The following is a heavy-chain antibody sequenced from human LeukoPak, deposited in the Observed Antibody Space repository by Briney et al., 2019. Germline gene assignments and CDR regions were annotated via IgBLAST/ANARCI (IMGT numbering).Heavy chain of an antibody. J-gene: IGHJ4*02. V-gene: IGHV4-34*01. Sequence: PSETLSLTCAVYGGSFTGYYWNWIRQPPGRGLEWIGKVSRSGNTSYNPSLKSRVTISVDTSKNQFSLKLSSVTAADTAVYYCARELRGTDYWGQGTLVTVSS. CDR2: VSRSGNT. D-gene: IGHD1-1*01. CDR1: GGSFTGYY. CDR3: ARELRGTDY.